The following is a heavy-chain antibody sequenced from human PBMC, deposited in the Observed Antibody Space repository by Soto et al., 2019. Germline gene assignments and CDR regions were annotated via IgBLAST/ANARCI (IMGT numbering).Heavy chain of an antibody. J-gene: IGHJ6*02. CDR2: IYYSGST. CDR3: ARVPRRPWRLDV. CDR1: GDSISSYY. V-gene: IGHV4-59*01. Sequence: SETLSLTCTVSGDSISSYYWSWIRQPPGKGLEWIGYIYYSGSTNQNPSLKSRVTISVDTSKNQFSLKLSSGTAAETAVYYGARVPRRPWRLDVWGQGTTVTVSS.